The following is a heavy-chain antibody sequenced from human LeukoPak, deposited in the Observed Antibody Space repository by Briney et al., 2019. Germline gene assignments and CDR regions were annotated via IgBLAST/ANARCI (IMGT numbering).Heavy chain of an antibody. CDR1: GFTISSYW. V-gene: IGHV3-74*01. J-gene: IGHJ4*02. Sequence: GGSLRLSCAASGFTISSYWMHWVRQAPGKGLVWVSRINGDGSTTSYADSVKGRFTISRDNAKNTLYLQMNTLRAEDTAVYYCARRNYWGQGTLVTVSS. CDR3: ARRNY. CDR2: INGDGSTT.